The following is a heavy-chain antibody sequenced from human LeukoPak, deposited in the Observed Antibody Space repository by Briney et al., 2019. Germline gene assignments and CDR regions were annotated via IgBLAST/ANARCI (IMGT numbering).Heavy chain of an antibody. Sequence: PSETLSLTCTVSGGSISSSSYYWGWIRQPPGKGLEWIGSIYYSGSTYYNPSLKSRVTISVDTSKNQFSLKLSSVTAADTAVYYCATVRGGYFDYWGQGTLVTVSS. J-gene: IGHJ4*02. D-gene: IGHD3-16*01. V-gene: IGHV4-39*07. CDR1: GGSISSSSYY. CDR2: IYYSGST. CDR3: ATVRGGYFDY.